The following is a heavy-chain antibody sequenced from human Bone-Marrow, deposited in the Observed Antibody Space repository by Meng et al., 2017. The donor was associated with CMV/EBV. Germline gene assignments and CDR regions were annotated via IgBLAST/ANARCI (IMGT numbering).Heavy chain of an antibody. Sequence: LSSYGMHWVRQAPGKGLEWVAFIRYVGSNKYYADSVEGRFTISRDNSKNTRYLQMNSLRAEDTAVYYCAKRGYCSSTSCPRYWYFDLWGRGTLVTVSS. D-gene: IGHD2-2*01. CDR3: AKRGYCSSTSCPRYWYFDL. CDR2: IRYVGSNK. CDR1: LSSYG. V-gene: IGHV3-30*02. J-gene: IGHJ2*01.